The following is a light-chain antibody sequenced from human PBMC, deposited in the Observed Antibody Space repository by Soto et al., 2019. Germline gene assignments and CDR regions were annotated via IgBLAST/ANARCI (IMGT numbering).Light chain of an antibody. V-gene: IGKV3-20*01. CDR1: QSVSNNY. CDR2: GAS. Sequence: EIVLTQSPGTLSLSPGERATLSCRASQSVSNNYLAWYQQKPGQAPSLLIYGASHRATGIPDRFSGSGSGTDFSLTISRLEPEDCAVYYCQQYGSSGTCGQGPKVEIK. J-gene: IGKJ1*01. CDR3: QQYGSSGT.